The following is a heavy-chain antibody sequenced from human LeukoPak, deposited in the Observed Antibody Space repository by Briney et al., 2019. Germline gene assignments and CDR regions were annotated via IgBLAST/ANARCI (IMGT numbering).Heavy chain of an antibody. V-gene: IGHV4-30-4*08. CDR3: ARDYSGYGRFDY. CDR2: IYYSGST. Sequence: SQTLSLTCTVYGGSISSGGYYWNWIRQPPGKGLEWIGYIYYSGSTYYNPSLKSRVTISVDTSKNQFSLNLSSVTAADTAVYYCARDYSGYGRFDYWGQGTLVTVSS. D-gene: IGHD5-12*01. CDR1: GGSISSGGYY. J-gene: IGHJ4*02.